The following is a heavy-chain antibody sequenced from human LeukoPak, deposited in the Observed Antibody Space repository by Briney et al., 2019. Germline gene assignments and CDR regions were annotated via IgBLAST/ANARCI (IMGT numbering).Heavy chain of an antibody. CDR2: ISAYNGNT. Sequence: ASVKLSCKASGYTFTSYGISWVRQAPGQGLEWMGWISAYNGNTNYAQKLQGRVTMTTDTSTSTAYMELRSLRSDDTAVYYCAREYDFWSGRNWFDPWGQGTLVTVSS. CDR1: GYTFTSYG. J-gene: IGHJ5*02. D-gene: IGHD3-3*01. V-gene: IGHV1-18*01. CDR3: AREYDFWSGRNWFDP.